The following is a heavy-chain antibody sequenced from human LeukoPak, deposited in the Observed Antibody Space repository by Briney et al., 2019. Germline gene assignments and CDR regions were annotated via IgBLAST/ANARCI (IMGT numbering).Heavy chain of an antibody. CDR1: GGSISSYY. CDR3: ARADYYGSGSYI. J-gene: IGHJ4*02. CDR2: IYYSGST. Sequence: SETLSLTCTVSGGSISSYYWSWIRQPPGKGLEWIGYIYYSGSTNYNPSLKSRVTISVDTSKNQFSLKLSPVTAADTAVYYCARADYYGSGSYIWGQGTLVTVSS. V-gene: IGHV4-59*01. D-gene: IGHD3-10*01.